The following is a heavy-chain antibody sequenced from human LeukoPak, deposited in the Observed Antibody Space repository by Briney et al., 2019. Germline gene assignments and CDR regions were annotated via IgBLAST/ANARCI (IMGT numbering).Heavy chain of an antibody. CDR1: GFTFSSYA. J-gene: IGHJ4*02. Sequence: GGSLRLSCAASGFTFSSYAMSWVRQAPGKGLEWVSSISSSSSYIYYADSVKGRFTISRDNAKNSLYLQMNSLRAEDTAVYYCARGATYYYDSSGNIDYWGQGTLVTVSS. V-gene: IGHV3-21*01. CDR2: ISSSSSYI. D-gene: IGHD3-22*01. CDR3: ARGATYYYDSSGNIDY.